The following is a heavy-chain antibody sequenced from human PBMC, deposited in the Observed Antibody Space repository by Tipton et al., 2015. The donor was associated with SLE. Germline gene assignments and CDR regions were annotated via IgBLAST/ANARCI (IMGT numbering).Heavy chain of an antibody. CDR1: GGSISSGGYY. D-gene: IGHD3-22*01. CDR3: ARGNWGYDSSGYYLYYYYYGMDV. V-gene: IGHV4-31*03. J-gene: IGHJ6*02. Sequence: TLSLTCTVSGGSISSGGYYWSWIRQHPGKGLEWIGYIYYSGSTYYNPSLKSRVTISVDTSKNQFSLKLSSVTAADTDVYYCARGNWGYDSSGYYLYYYYYGMDVWGQGTTVTVSS. CDR2: IYYSGST.